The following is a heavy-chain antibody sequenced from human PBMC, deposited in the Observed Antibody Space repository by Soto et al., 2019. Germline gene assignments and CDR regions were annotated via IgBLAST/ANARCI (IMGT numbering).Heavy chain of an antibody. Sequence: TSETLSLTCTVSGGSISSSSYYWGWIRQPPGKGLEWIGSIYYSGSTYYNPSLKSRVTISVDTSKNQFSLKLSSVTAADTAVYYCARPTSGHYYYYYMDGWGKGTKVTVSS. CDR1: GGSISSSSYY. J-gene: IGHJ6*03. D-gene: IGHD2-2*01. CDR2: IYYSGST. V-gene: IGHV4-39*01. CDR3: ARPTSGHYYYYYMDG.